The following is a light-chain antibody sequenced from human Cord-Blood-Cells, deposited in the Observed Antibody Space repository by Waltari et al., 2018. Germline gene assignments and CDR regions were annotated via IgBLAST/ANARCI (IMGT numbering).Light chain of an antibody. CDR3: QQCGSSPPFT. CDR1: QSVSSSY. CDR2: GAS. Sequence: EIVLTQSPGTLPLSPGERATLPCRASQSVSSSYLAWYQQKPGQAPRLLIYGASSRATGIPDRFSGSGSGTDFTLTISRLEPEDFAVYYCQQCGSSPPFTFGPGTKVDIK. J-gene: IGKJ3*01. V-gene: IGKV3-20*01.